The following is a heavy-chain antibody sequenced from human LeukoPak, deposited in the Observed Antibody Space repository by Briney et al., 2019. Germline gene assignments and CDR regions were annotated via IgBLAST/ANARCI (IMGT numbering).Heavy chain of an antibody. CDR3: AKRVYDILTGYYNGMDV. D-gene: IGHD3-9*01. Sequence: GGSLRLFCTASGFIFSNYAMSWVRQAPGKGLEWVSSLSGSGDSTFYADSVKGRFTISRDNSKNTLYMRMHSLRVEDTAVYYCAKRVYDILTGYYNGMDVWGQGTTVTVSS. V-gene: IGHV3-23*01. J-gene: IGHJ6*02. CDR2: LSGSGDST. CDR1: GFIFSNYA.